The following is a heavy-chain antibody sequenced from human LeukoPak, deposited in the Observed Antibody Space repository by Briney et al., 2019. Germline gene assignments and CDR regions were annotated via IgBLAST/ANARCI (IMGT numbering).Heavy chain of an antibody. V-gene: IGHV1-69*01. D-gene: IGHD3-3*01. CDR1: GGTFSSYA. CDR2: IIPIFGTA. Sequence: SSVKVSCKASGGTFSSYAISWVRQAPGQGLEWMGGIIPIFGTANYAQKFQGRVTITAGESTSTAYMELSSLRSEDTAVYYCATFYDFWSGSPGDFDYYYYMDVWGKGTTVTVSS. J-gene: IGHJ6*03. CDR3: ATFYDFWSGSPGDFDYYYYMDV.